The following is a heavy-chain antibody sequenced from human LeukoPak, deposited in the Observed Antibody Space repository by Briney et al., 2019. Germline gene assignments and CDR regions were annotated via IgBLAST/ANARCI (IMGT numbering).Heavy chain of an antibody. J-gene: IGHJ6*04. Sequence: AGGSLRLSCAAYGFTFSTYAMTWVRQAPGKGLEYVSSISDDGNSPYYAQSVKGRFTIYRDNSKNTLYLQMNSLRAEDTAVYYCAELGITMIGGVWGKGTTVTISS. CDR1: GFTFSTYA. CDR3: AELGITMIGGV. V-gene: IGHV3-23*01. D-gene: IGHD3-10*02. CDR2: ISDDGNSP.